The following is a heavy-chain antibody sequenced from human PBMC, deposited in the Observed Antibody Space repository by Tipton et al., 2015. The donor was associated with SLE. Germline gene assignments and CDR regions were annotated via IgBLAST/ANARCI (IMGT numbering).Heavy chain of an antibody. CDR2: IYYSGST. V-gene: IGHV4-59*01. CDR3: ARRQRGYSYAPLDN. CDR1: GASISSYS. Sequence: TLSLTCTVSGASISSYSWSWIRQPPGKGLEWIGYIYYSGSTNYNPSLKSRVTISVDTSKKQFSLKLSSVTAADTAVYYCARRQRGYSYAPLDNWGQGTLVPVSS. D-gene: IGHD5-18*01. J-gene: IGHJ4*02.